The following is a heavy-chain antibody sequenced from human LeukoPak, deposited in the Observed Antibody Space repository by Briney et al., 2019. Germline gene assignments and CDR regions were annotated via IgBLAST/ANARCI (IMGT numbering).Heavy chain of an antibody. CDR3: VRAPQTTVVLFDY. CDR2: IYYSGST. D-gene: IGHD4-23*01. V-gene: IGHV4-59*01. J-gene: IGHJ4*02. Sequence: PSETLSLTCTVSGGSISSNYWSWIRQPPGKGLEWIGYIYYSGSTNYNPSLKSRVTISVDTSKNQFSLKLSSVTAADTAVYYCVRAPQTTVVLFDYWGQGTLVTVSS. CDR1: GGSISSNY.